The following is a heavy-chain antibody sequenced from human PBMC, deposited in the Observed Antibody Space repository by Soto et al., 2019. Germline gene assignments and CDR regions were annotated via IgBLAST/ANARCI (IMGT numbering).Heavy chain of an antibody. V-gene: IGHV1-3*01. CDR1: GYTITIYA. J-gene: IGHJ4*02. Sequence: GASVKVSCKASGYTITIYARHWVRQAPGQRLEWMGWINAGNGNTKYSQKFQGRVTITRDTSASTAYMELNSLRAEDTAVYYCAKDRFGYSSSWYYFDSWGQGTLVTVSS. CDR3: AKDRFGYSSSWYYFDS. CDR2: INAGNGNT. D-gene: IGHD6-13*01.